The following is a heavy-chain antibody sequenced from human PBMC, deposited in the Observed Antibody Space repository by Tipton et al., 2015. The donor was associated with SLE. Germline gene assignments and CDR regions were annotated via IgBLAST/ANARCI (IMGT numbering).Heavy chain of an antibody. V-gene: IGHV4-39*07. CDR1: DDALSSSSYY. D-gene: IGHD3-3*01. CDR2: IYYSGST. CDR3: ARGGTVFGVVLNWFDP. J-gene: IGHJ5*02. Sequence: TLSLTCTVSDDALSSSSYYWGWVRQPPGKGLEWIGTIYYSGSTYYNTSLKSRVTISADTSKNQFSLKLTSVTAADTAVYYCARGGTVFGVVLNWFDPWGQGTLVTVSS.